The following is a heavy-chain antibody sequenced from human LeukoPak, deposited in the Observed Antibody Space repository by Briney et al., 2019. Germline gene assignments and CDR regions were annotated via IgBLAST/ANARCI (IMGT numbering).Heavy chain of an antibody. J-gene: IGHJ4*02. V-gene: IGHV3-23*01. CDR1: GFTFSSYA. Sequence: SGGSLRLSCAASGFTFSSYAMSWVRQAPGKGLEWVSAISGSGSSTYYADSVKGRFTISRDNSKNTLYLQMNSLRAEDTAVYYCAKPLRGSGWFDYWGQGALVTVSS. D-gene: IGHD6-19*01. CDR2: ISGSGSST. CDR3: AKPLRGSGWFDY.